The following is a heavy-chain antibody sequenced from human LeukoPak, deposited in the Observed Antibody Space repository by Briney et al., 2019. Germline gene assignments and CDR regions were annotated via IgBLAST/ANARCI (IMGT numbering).Heavy chain of an antibody. J-gene: IGHJ5*02. V-gene: IGHV3-23*01. CDR3: AKGISSTSRTPFDP. CDR2: LSGSGGST. Sequence: GGSLRLSCAASGFTFSSYAMTWVRQAPGKGLEGVSALSGSGGSTYYADSVKGRFTISRDNSMNTLYLQLNSLRVEDTAVYFCAKGISSTSRTPFDPWGQGTLVTVSS. CDR1: GFTFSSYA. D-gene: IGHD6-13*01.